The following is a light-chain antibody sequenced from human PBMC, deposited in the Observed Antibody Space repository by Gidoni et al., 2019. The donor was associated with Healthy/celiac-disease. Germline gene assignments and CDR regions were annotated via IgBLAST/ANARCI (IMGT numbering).Light chain of an antibody. Sequence: AIQLTPSPSTLSATVGDRVTITCRGSQGMSSALAWYQQTPGHALKLLIYDASSLESGVPSRFSGSGSGTDFTLTISRLQPEDFATDYCKQFHSFGPGTKVEIK. V-gene: IGKV1-13*02. CDR2: DAS. CDR3: KQFHS. J-gene: IGKJ3*01. CDR1: QGMSSA.